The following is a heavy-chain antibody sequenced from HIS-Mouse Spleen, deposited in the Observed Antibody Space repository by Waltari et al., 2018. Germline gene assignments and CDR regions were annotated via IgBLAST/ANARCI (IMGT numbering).Heavy chain of an antibody. J-gene: IGHJ6*02. CDR3: ARWGSGSYPYYYYGMDV. Sequence: EVQLVESGGGWVQPGGSLRLSCAASGVTFSSYAMHWVRQATGKGLEWVSAIGTAGDTYYPGSVKGRFTISRENAKNSLYLQMNSLRAGDTAVYYCARWGSGSYPYYYYGMDVWGQGTTVTVSS. V-gene: IGHV3-13*01. D-gene: IGHD3-10*01. CDR1: GVTFSSYA. CDR2: IGTAGDT.